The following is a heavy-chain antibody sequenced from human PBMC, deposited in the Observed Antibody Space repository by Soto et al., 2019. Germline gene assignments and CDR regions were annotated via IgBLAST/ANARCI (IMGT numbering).Heavy chain of an antibody. D-gene: IGHD6-25*01. CDR1: GFSFSDYY. CDR3: ARGGSGWTRGGWLGP. V-gene: IGHV3-11*01. Sequence: QVQLVQSGGGLVKPGGSLTLSCAASGFSFSDYYMIWVRQAPGKGLEWRSYISDSGNTIYYADSVRARFTIFRDNAANSVYLQMTGLSDGDTAFYYCARGGSGWTRGGWLGPWGQGSLVTVSS. CDR2: ISDSGNTI. J-gene: IGHJ5*02.